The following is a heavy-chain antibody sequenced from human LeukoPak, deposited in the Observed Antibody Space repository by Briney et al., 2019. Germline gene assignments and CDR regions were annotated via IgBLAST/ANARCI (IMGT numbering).Heavy chain of an antibody. V-gene: IGHV1-24*01. CDR1: GYTLTELS. J-gene: IGHJ4*02. CDR2: FDPEDGET. D-gene: IGHD1-26*01. CDR3: ATPGGELLRGAPGTIFDY. Sequence: ASVKVPCKVSGYTLTELSMHWVRQAPGKGLEWMGGFDPEDGETIYAQKFQGRVTMTEDTSTDTAYMELSSLRSEDTAVYYCATPGGELLRGAPGTIFDYWGQGTLVTVSP.